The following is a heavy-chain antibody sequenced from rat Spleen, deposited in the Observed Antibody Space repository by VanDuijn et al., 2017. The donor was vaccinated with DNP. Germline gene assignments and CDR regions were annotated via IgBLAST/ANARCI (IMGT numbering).Heavy chain of an antibody. V-gene: IGHV5-20*01. CDR2: ISYDGGTT. CDR3: AKNRYGGYQPYAMDV. Sequence: EMQLVESGGSLVQPGRSMKLSCAASGFTFSDYGMAWVFQAPTKGLEWVASISYDGGTTYYRDSVTGRFTISRDNAKSTLYLQMESLRSEDTATYYCAKNRYGGYQPYAMDVWGQGTSVTVSS. D-gene: IGHD1-11*01. J-gene: IGHJ4*01. CDR1: GFTFSDYG.